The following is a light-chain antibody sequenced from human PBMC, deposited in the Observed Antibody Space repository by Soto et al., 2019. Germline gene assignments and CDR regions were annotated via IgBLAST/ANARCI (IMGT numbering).Light chain of an antibody. CDR3: SSYTSSSTPYV. V-gene: IGLV2-14*01. CDR1: SSDVGGYKY. CDR2: EVS. Sequence: QSVLTEPACVSVSPGQSITISCTGTSSDVGGYKYVSWYQQHPGKAPKLMIYEVSNRPSGVSNRFSGSKSGNTASLTISGLQAEDEADYYCSSYTSSSTPYVFGTGTKVTVL. J-gene: IGLJ1*01.